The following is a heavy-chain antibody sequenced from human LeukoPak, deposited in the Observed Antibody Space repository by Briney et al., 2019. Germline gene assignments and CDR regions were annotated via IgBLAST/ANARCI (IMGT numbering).Heavy chain of an antibody. D-gene: IGHD2-2*01. CDR2: TYSRGGST. CDR3: ARDTPNAWDY. V-gene: IGHV3-64*01. Sequence: EIVSTTYSRGGSTDYANSVKGRFTISRDNSKNTLDLQMGSLRAEDMAVYYCARDTPNAWDYWGQGTLVTVSS. J-gene: IGHJ4*02.